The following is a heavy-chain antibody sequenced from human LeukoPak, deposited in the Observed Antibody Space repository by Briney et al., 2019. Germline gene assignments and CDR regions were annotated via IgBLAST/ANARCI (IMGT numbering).Heavy chain of an antibody. J-gene: IGHJ4*02. V-gene: IGHV1-69*05. CDR1: GGTFSSYA. CDR3: ARERGYSGYDLAY. CDR2: IIPIFGTA. D-gene: IGHD5-12*01. Sequence: SVKVSCKASGGTFSSYAISWVRQAPGQGLEWMGRIIPIFGTANYARKFQGRVTITTDESTSTAYMELSSLRSEDTAVYYCARERGYSGYDLAYWGQGTLVTVSS.